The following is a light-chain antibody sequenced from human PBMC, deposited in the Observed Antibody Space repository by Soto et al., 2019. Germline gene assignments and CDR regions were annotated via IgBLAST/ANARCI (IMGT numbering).Light chain of an antibody. J-gene: IGKJ3*01. CDR1: QSISRY. CDR2: AAS. V-gene: IGKV1-39*01. CDR3: QQSYNKAT. Sequence: DIQMTQSPSSLSASVGDRVTITCRASQSISRYSNWYQQKPGKAPKLLIYAASSLQSGVPSRFSGSGSGTDFTLTISSLQPEDFATYYCQQSYNKATFGPGTEVDIK.